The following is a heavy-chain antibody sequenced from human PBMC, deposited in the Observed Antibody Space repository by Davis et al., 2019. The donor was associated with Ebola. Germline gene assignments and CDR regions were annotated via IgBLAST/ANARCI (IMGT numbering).Heavy chain of an antibody. Sequence: PSETLSLTFTVSGGSISSYYWSWIRQPAGKGLEWIGRISTSGSTNYNPSLKSRVTMSVDTSKNQFSLRLSSVTAADTAVYYCVREDYFASGTYSYYYRDVGAKGPRSPSP. CDR1: GGSISSYY. CDR3: VREDYFASGTYSYYYRDV. CDR2: ISTSGST. V-gene: IGHV4-4*07. D-gene: IGHD3-10*01. J-gene: IGHJ6*03.